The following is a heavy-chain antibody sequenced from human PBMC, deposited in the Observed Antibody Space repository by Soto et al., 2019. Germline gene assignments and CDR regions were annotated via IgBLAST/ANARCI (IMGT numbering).Heavy chain of an antibody. CDR2: INAGNGNT. CDR1: GYTFTSYA. Sequence: QVQLVQSGAEVKKPGASVKVSCKASGYTFTSYAIHWVRQAPGQRLEWMGWINAGNGNTKYSQKFQDRVTITRNTYASTAYMALSSLRSEDTAVYYCARDLGGWPDYWGQGTLVTVSS. V-gene: IGHV1-3*01. J-gene: IGHJ4*02. CDR3: ARDLGGWPDY. D-gene: IGHD6-19*01.